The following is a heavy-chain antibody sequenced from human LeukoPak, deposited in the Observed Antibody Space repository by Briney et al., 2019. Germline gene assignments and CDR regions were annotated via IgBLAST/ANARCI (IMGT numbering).Heavy chain of an antibody. D-gene: IGHD3-10*01. CDR2: INHSGST. CDR1: GGSFSGYY. J-gene: IGHJ3*02. V-gene: IGHV4-34*01. CDR3: ARGHTYTYYYGSGSSLDAFDI. Sequence: PSETLSLTCAVYGGSFSGYYWSRIRQPPGKGLEWIGEINHSGSTNYNPSLKSRVTISVDTSKNQFSLKLSSVTAADTAVYYCARGHTYTYYYGSGSSLDAFDIWGQGTMVTVSS.